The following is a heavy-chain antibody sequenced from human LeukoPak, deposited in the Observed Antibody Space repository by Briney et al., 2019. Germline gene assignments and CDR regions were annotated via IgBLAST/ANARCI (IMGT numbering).Heavy chain of an antibody. D-gene: IGHD3-9*01. CDR2: MNPNSGNT. V-gene: IGHV1-8*03. Sequence: ASVKVSCKASGYTFTSYDINWVRQATGQGLEWMGWMNPNSGNTGYAQKFQGRVTITRITSISTAYMELSSLRSEDTAVYYCARVPGTLPWYYDILTGYPGYYYYYYMDVWGKGTTVTISS. CDR1: GYTFTSYD. CDR3: ARVPGTLPWYYDILTGYPGYYYYYYMDV. J-gene: IGHJ6*03.